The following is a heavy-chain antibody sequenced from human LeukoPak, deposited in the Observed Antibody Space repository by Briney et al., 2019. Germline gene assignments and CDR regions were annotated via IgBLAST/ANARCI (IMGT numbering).Heavy chain of an antibody. CDR3: ASPLVRGVIIQYYFDY. Sequence: GGSLRLSCAASGFTFSSYAMHWVRQAPGKGLEWVAVISYDGSNKYYADSVKGRFTISRDNSKNTLYLQMNSLRAEDTAVYYCASPLVRGVIIQYYFDYWGQGTLVTVSS. CDR2: ISYDGSNK. CDR1: GFTFSSYA. V-gene: IGHV3-30*04. D-gene: IGHD3-10*01. J-gene: IGHJ4*02.